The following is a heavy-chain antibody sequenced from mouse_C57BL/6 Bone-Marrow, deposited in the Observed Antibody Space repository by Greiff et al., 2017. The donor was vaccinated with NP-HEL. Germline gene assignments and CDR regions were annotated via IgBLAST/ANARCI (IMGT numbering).Heavy chain of an antibody. D-gene: IGHD1-1*01. CDR1: GFTFSDYY. CDR3: ARDVYGSSYDWYFDV. Sequence: EVKLVESEGGLVQPGSSMKLSCTASGFTFSDYYMAWVRQVPEKGLEWVANINYDGSSTYYLDSLKSRFIISRDNAKNILYLQMSSLKSEDTATYYCARDVYGSSYDWYFDVWGTGTTVTVSS. V-gene: IGHV5-16*01. J-gene: IGHJ1*03. CDR2: INYDGSST.